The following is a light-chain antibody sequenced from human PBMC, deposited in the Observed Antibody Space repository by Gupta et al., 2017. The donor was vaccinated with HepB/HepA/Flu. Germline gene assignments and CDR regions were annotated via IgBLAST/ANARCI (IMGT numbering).Light chain of an antibody. Sequence: DIVLTQSPLSLLVTPGEPDSISCRSSQSFLHSNGNTYLDWYLQKPGPSPQLLIYLGSNRASGVPDRFSSSGSGTDFTLKISRVEAEDVGVYYCMQALQGITFGGGTKVEIK. J-gene: IGKJ4*01. V-gene: IGKV2-28*01. CDR3: MQALQGIT. CDR1: QSFLHSNGNTY. CDR2: LGS.